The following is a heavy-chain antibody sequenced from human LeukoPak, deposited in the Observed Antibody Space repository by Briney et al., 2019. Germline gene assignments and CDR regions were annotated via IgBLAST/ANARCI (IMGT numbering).Heavy chain of an antibody. CDR1: GYSISSGYY. CDR3: AREGPTSFSDY. J-gene: IGHJ4*02. Sequence: SXXLSLTCTVSGYSISSGYYWGWIRQPPGKGVEWIGSIYPTGTTYYNPSLKSRFTISVDTSKNQFSLKLSSVTAADTAVYYCAREGPTSFSDYWGQGTLVTVSS. V-gene: IGHV4-38-2*02. CDR2: IYPTGTT. D-gene: IGHD1-1*01.